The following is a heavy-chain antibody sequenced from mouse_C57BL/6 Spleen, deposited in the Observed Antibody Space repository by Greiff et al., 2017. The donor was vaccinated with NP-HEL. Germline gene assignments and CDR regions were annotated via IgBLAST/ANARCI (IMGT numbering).Heavy chain of an antibody. J-gene: IGHJ2*01. V-gene: IGHV1-82*01. D-gene: IGHD1-1*01. CDR2: IYPGDGDT. CDR1: GYAFSSSW. Sequence: VQLQQSGPELVKPGASVKISCKASGYAFSSSWMNWVKQRPGKGLEWIGRIYPGDGDTNYNGKFKGKATLTADKSSSTAYMQRSSLTSEDSAVYFCARGATVVAPKGFDYWGQGTTLTVSS. CDR3: ARGATVVAPKGFDY.